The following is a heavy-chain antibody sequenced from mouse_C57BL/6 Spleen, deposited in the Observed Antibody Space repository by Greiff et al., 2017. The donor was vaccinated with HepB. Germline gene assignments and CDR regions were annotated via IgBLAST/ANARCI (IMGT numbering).Heavy chain of an antibody. D-gene: IGHD2-2*01. J-gene: IGHJ4*01. Sequence: EVQVVESGEGLVKPGGSLKLSCAASGFTFSSYAMSWVRQTPEKRLEWVAYISRGGDYIYYADTVKGRFTISRDNARNTLYLQMSSLKSEDTAMYYCTRGGLRRALYYAMDYWGQGTSVTVSS. V-gene: IGHV5-9-1*02. CDR1: GFTFSSYA. CDR2: ISRGGDYI. CDR3: TRGGLRRALYYAMDY.